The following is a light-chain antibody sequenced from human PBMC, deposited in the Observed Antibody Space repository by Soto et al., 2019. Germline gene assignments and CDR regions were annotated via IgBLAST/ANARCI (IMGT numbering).Light chain of an antibody. CDR1: QSVTSNS. J-gene: IGKJ5*01. V-gene: IGKV3D-20*01. CDR2: DAS. Sequence: EIVLTQSPATLSLSPGERATLSCRASQSVTSNSLAWYQQKPGLAPRLLIFDASSRATGIPDRFSGSGSGTDFTLTISRLEPEDFAVYYCQQYGSSPPVTFGQGTRLEIK. CDR3: QQYGSSPPVT.